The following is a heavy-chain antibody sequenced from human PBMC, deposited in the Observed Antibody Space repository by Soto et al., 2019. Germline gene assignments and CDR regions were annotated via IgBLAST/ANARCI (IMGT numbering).Heavy chain of an antibody. Sequence: SVKVSCKASGGTFSSYAISWVRQAPGQGLEWMGGIIPIFGTANYAQKFQGRVTITADESTSTAYMELSSLRSEDTAVYYCARGSGRSGYSDGYWGYDYGMDVWG. D-gene: IGHD5-18*01. V-gene: IGHV1-69*13. CDR1: GGTFSSYA. CDR3: ARGSGRSGYSDGYWGYDYGMDV. J-gene: IGHJ6*02. CDR2: IIPIFGTA.